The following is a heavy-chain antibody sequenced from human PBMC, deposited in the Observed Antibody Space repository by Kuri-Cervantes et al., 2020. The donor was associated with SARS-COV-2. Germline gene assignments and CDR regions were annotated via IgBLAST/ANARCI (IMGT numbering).Heavy chain of an antibody. J-gene: IGHJ5*02. V-gene: IGHV4-39*07. CDR2: IYYSGST. CDR3: ARDRGRIAAAGIGWFDP. Sequence: SETLSLTCTVSGGSISSSSYYWGWIRQPPGKGLEWIGSIYYSGSTYYNPSLKSRVTISVDTSKNQFSLKLSSVTAADTAVYYCARDRGRIAAAGIGWFDPWGQGTLVTVSS. CDR1: GGSISSSSYY. D-gene: IGHD6-13*01.